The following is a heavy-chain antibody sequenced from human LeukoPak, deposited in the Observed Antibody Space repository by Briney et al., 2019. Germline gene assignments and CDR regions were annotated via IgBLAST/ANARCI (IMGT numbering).Heavy chain of an antibody. CDR3: AKRGFSSSSQFLDF. D-gene: IGHD6-13*01. J-gene: IGHJ4*02. V-gene: IGHV3-30*18. CDR1: GFIFSNYG. CDR2: ISYNGNNK. Sequence: PGGSLTLSCAASGFIFSNYGKHGVRQAPGKGRGGVAVISYNGNNKYYADSVKAGFTISRDNSKNTLFLQMDSLRPEDTALYYCAKRGFSSSSQFLDFWGQGTLVTVSS.